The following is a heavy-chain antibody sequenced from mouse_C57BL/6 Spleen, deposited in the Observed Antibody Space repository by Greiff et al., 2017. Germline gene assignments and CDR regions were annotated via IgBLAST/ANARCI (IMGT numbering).Heavy chain of an antibody. CDR1: GFTFSDYG. V-gene: IGHV5-17*01. CDR2: ISSGSSTI. D-gene: IGHD1-1*02. J-gene: IGHJ4*01. CDR3: ARGDYVRAMDY. Sequence: EVQRVESGGGLVKPGGSLKLSCAASGFTFSDYGMHWVRQAPEKGLEWVAYISSGSSTIYYADTLKGRFTISRDNAKNTLFLQMTSLRSEDTAMYYCARGDYVRAMDYWGQGTSVTVSS.